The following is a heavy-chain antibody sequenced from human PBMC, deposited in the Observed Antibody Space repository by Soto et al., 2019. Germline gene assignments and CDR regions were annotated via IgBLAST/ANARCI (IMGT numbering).Heavy chain of an antibody. CDR1: GFTFSSYG. CDR2: IWYDGSNK. J-gene: IGHJ6*04. V-gene: IGHV3-33*01. Sequence: GGSLRLSCAASGFTFSSYGMHWVRQAPGKGLEWVAVIWYDGSNKYYADSVKGRFTISRDNSKNTLYLQMNSLRAEDTAVYYCARFRVYVWGSYRPPLSGRDVWGKGTRVTVSS. D-gene: IGHD3-16*02. CDR3: ARFRVYVWGSYRPPLSGRDV.